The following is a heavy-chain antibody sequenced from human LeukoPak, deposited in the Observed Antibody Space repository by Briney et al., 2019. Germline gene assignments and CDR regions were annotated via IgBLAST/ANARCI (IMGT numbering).Heavy chain of an antibody. J-gene: IGHJ4*02. D-gene: IGHD3-3*01. Sequence: GGSLRLSCAASGFTFDDYGMSWVRQAPGKGLEWVSGINWNGGSTGYADSVKGRFTISRDNAKNSLYLQMNSLRAEDTALYYRARDVPYDFWSGYSFDYWGQGTLVTVSS. CDR3: ARDVPYDFWSGYSFDY. V-gene: IGHV3-20*04. CDR2: INWNGGST. CDR1: GFTFDDYG.